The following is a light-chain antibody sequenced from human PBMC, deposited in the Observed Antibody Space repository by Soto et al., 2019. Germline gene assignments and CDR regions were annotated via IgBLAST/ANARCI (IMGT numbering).Light chain of an antibody. CDR1: SSDVGGYNY. CDR3: SSYTSISTPHVV. CDR2: EVS. V-gene: IGLV2-14*01. J-gene: IGLJ2*01. Sequence: QSALTQPASVSGSPGQSITISCTGTSSDVGGYNYVSWYQQHTGKAPKLMIYEVSNRPSGVSNRFSGSKSGNTASLTISGLHAEDEADYYCSSYTSISTPHVVFGGGTKRTVL.